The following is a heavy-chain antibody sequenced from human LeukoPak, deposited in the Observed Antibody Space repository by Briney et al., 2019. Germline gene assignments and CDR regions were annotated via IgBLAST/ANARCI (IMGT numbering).Heavy chain of an antibody. CDR1: GGSISSGGYS. CDR3: ARVGYDFWSGYDY. CDR2: IYYSGST. Sequence: SETLSLTCAVSGGSISSGGYSWSWIRQPPGKGLEWIGYIYYSGSTNYNPSLKSRVTISVDTSKNQFSLKLSSVTAADTAVYYCARVGYDFWSGYDYWGQGTLVTVSS. D-gene: IGHD3-3*01. V-gene: IGHV4-61*08. J-gene: IGHJ4*02.